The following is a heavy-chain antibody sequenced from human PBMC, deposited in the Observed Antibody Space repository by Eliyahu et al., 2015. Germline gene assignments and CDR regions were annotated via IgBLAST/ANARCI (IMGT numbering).Heavy chain of an antibody. V-gene: IGHV3-53*01. Sequence: GKTDYADSVKGRFTLSRDSSKNTVFLQINDLRAEDTAVYYCARDLKRQQLSHWGQGALVIVSS. J-gene: IGHJ4*02. CDR2: GKT. CDR3: ARDLKRQQLSH. D-gene: IGHD6-13*01.